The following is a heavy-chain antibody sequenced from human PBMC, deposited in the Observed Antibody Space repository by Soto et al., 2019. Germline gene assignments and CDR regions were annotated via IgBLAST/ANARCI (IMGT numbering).Heavy chain of an antibody. V-gene: IGHV3-30*03. CDR3: ARDDVLCDGGRCYGVPLDV. J-gene: IGHJ6*04. D-gene: IGHD2-15*01. CDR1: GFTFSSYG. CDR2: ISYDGSNK. Sequence: GGSLRLSCAASGFTFSSYGIHWVRQAPGKGLEWVAVISYDGSNKCDSDSVKGRFTISRDNSKNTLYLQMNSLRAEDTAVYYCARDDVLCDGGRCYGVPLDVWGKGTTVTVSS.